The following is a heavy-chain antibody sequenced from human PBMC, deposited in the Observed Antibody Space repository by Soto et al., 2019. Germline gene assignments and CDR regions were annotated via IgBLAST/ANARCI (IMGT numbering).Heavy chain of an antibody. CDR1: GGSISNYY. J-gene: IGHJ5*02. Sequence: QVQLQESGPGLVKPSETLSLRCTVSGGSISNYYWSWIRQPAGKGLEWIGRIHDSGSTNYNPSLKRRVTMSVDTSKNQFSLKLRSATAADTAVYYCARDYDFWSGYPNWFVPWGQGTLVTVSS. CDR3: ARDYDFWSGYPNWFVP. D-gene: IGHD3-3*01. V-gene: IGHV4-4*07. CDR2: IHDSGST.